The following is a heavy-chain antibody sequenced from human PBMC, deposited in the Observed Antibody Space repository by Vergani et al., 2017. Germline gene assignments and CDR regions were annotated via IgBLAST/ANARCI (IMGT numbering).Heavy chain of an antibody. CDR3: AILPRGLRGMSLEY. V-gene: IGHV5-51*01. CDR1: GYTFTNYW. J-gene: IGHJ4*02. CDR2: IFPGDADT. D-gene: IGHD3-10*01. Sequence: EVRLVQSGPEVKKPGESVKISCETSGYTFTNYWVAWVRQRPGKGLEWMGLIFPGDADTRYSPSFEGQVTISADTSTSTAYVQWPSLKASDTAVYFCAILPRGLRGMSLEYWGQGTLVTVSS.